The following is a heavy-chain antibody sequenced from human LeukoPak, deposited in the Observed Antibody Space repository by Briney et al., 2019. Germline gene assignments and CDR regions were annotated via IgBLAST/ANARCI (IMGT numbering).Heavy chain of an antibody. CDR2: INHSGST. CDR1: GGSFSGYY. V-gene: IGHV4-34*01. CDR3: ARVPRYYYGSGSYYRPCCAFDI. J-gene: IGHJ3*02. D-gene: IGHD3-10*01. Sequence: SETLSLTCAVYGGSFSGYYWSWIRQPPGKGLEWIGEINHSGSTNYNPSLKSRVTISVDTSKNQFSLKLSSVTAADTTVYYCARVPRYYYGSGSYYRPCCAFDIWGQGTMVTVSS.